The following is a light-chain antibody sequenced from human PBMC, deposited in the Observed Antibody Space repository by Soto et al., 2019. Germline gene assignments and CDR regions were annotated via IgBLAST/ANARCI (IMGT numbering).Light chain of an antibody. CDR2: EAS. CDR3: QQRNSWHLT. V-gene: IGKV3D-11*01. Sequence: VLTQSPDTLSLSPGERATLSCRASQDVGKFLVWYHQKPGLSPSLVIYEASKRATDIPDRFSGSGSGTAFTLTINRLEPEDVGVYYCQQRNSWHLTFGGGTKVELK. J-gene: IGKJ4*01. CDR1: QDVGKF.